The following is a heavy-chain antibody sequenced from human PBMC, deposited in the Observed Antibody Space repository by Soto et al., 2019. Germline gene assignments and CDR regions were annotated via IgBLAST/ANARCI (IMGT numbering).Heavy chain of an antibody. CDR1: GESLSGYY. J-gene: IGHJ6*02. CDR2: INYSGNN. CDR3: ARTRNLDV. Sequence: QVQLQQWGAGLLKPSETLSLTCAVYGESLSGYYGNWIRQSPGKGLEWIGEINYSGNNNYNPSLKSRVTISIDTSKNQFSLNMNSVTAADTAVYYCARTRNLDVWGQGTTVIVSS. D-gene: IGHD1-1*01. V-gene: IGHV4-34*01.